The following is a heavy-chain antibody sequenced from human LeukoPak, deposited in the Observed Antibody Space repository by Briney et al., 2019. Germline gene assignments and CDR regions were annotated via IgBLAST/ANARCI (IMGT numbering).Heavy chain of an antibody. CDR3: AKAHYYDSSGPPGPFDY. J-gene: IGHJ4*02. D-gene: IGHD3-22*01. CDR2: ISYDGTNE. CDR1: GFTFSSYA. V-gene: IGHV3-30*04. Sequence: GGSLRLSCAASGFTFSSYAMHWVRQAPGKGLEWVAVISYDGTNEYSADSVKGRFTISRDNSKNTLYLQMNSLRAEDTAVYYCAKAHYYDSSGPPGPFDYWGQGTLVTVSS.